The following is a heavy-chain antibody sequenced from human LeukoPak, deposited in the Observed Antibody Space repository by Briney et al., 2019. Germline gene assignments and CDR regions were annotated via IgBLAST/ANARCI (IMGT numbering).Heavy chain of an antibody. V-gene: IGHV4-59*12. D-gene: IGHD6-6*01. J-gene: IGHJ4*02. CDR3: ARGFRGSSSSLGY. Sequence: SETLSLTCTVSGGSISSYYWSWIRQPPGKGLEWIGYIYYSGSTNYNPSLKSRVTISVDTSKNQFSLKLSSVTAADTAVYYCARGFRGSSSSLGYWGQGTLVTVSS. CDR2: IYYSGST. CDR1: GGSISSYY.